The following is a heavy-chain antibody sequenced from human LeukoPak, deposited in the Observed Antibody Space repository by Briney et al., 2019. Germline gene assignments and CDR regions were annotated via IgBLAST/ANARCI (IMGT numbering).Heavy chain of an antibody. V-gene: IGHV3-23*01. J-gene: IGHJ4*02. D-gene: IGHD3-22*01. CDR2: ITGDGGSS. Sequence: PGGSLRLSCAASGFTFSNYAMSWVRQAPGKGLEWVSAITGDGGSSYYADSVKGRFTMSRDNSKNTLYLQVTSLRAEDTAVYYCAKRDAYDTSGFSPLLDYWGQGTLVTVSS. CDR1: GFTFSNYA. CDR3: AKRDAYDTSGFSPLLDY.